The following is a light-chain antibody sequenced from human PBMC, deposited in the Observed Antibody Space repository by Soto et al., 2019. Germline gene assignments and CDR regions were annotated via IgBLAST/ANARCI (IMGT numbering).Light chain of an antibody. V-gene: IGKV3-11*01. CDR3: QQRSNRSLT. CDR2: NTS. Sequence: EIVLTQSPSTLSLSPGERATLSCRSDQSLSSYLAWYQQKPGQAPRLLIYNTSSMATGIPARFSGSGSGTDFTLTISSLEPEDFAVYYCQQRSNRSLTFGGGTKVDIK. CDR1: QSLSSY. J-gene: IGKJ4*01.